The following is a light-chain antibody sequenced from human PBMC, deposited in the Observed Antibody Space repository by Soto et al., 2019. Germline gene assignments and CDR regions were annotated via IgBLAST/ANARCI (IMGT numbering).Light chain of an antibody. CDR3: QQANSFPFA. CDR2: CAS. V-gene: IGKV1-12*02. J-gene: IGKJ3*01. Sequence: DLQMTQSPSSVSASVGDRVTITCRASQDIHTWLAWYQQKRGKAPNLLIYCASTLQSGVPSRFRVSRSGIDFTLTISSLQPEDFATYYCQQANSFPFAFGAGTIVDFK. CDR1: QDIHTW.